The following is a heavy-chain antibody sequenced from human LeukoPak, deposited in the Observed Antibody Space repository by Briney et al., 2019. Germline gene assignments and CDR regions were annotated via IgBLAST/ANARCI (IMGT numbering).Heavy chain of an antibody. CDR3: TTVAWRYCTNGVCYTRFTSDY. CDR1: GFTFSNAW. J-gene: IGHJ4*02. Sequence: GGSLRLSCAASGFTFSNAWMSWVRQAPGKGLEWVGRIKSKTDGGTTDYAAPVKGRFTISRDDSKNTLYLQMNSLKTEDTAVYYCTTVAWRYCTNGVCYTRFTSDYWGQGTLVTVSS. D-gene: IGHD2-8*01. V-gene: IGHV3-15*01. CDR2: IKSKTDGGTT.